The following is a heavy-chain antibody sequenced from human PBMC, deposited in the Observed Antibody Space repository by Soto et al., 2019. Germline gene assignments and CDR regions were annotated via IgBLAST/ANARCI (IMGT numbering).Heavy chain of an antibody. CDR2: IYYSGST. Sequence: SETLSLTCTVSGGSISSSSYYWGWIRQPPGKGLEWIGSIYYSGSTYYNPSLKSRVTISVDTSKNQFSLKLSSVTAADTAVYYCARYCSSTSCYFSYYGMDVWGQGTTVTVS. CDR1: GGSISSSSYY. CDR3: ARYCSSTSCYFSYYGMDV. J-gene: IGHJ6*02. V-gene: IGHV4-39*01. D-gene: IGHD2-2*01.